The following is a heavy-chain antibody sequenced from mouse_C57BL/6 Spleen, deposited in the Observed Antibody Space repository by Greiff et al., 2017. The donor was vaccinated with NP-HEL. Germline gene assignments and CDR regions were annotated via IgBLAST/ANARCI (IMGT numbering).Heavy chain of an antibody. CDR2: INPYNGDT. CDR1: GYSFTGYF. D-gene: IGHD2-5*01. J-gene: IGHJ3*01. CDR3: GRSYYSNYGFAY. Sequence: VHVKQSGPELVKPGDSVKISCKASGYSFTGYFMNWVMQSHGKSLEWIGRINPYNGDTFYNQKFKGKATLTVDKSSSTAHMELRSLTSEDSAVYYCGRSYYSNYGFAYWGQGTLVTVSA. V-gene: IGHV1-20*01.